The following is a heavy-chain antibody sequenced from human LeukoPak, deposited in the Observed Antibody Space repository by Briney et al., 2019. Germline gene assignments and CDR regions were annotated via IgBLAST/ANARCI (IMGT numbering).Heavy chain of an antibody. V-gene: IGHV3-23*01. CDR3: PRQSYASGWNPFDY. J-gene: IGHJ4*02. CDR1: GFTFGSYG. CDR2: ISGGGITT. Sequence: GGSLRLSCAASGFTFGSYGMSWVRQAPGKGLEWVSTISGGGITTYYADSAKGRFTISRDNSKNTLYLQMNSLTAEDTAVYYCPRQSYASGWNPFDYWGQGILVTVSS. D-gene: IGHD6-19*01.